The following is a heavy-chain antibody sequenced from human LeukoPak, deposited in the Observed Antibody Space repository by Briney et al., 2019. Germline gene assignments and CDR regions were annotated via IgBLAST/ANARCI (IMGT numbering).Heavy chain of an antibody. CDR1: GFTISNYW. CDR3: ASRLLVGGYYSPLGVMDV. CDR2: IKQDGSEI. V-gene: IGHV3-7*01. Sequence: GGSLRLSCAASGFTISNYWMSWVRQAPGKGLEWVANIKQDGSEIYYVDSVKGRFTISRDNAKNSLYLQMNSLRAEDTAVYYCASRLLVGGYYSPLGVMDVWGQGTTVTVSS. D-gene: IGHD3-22*01. J-gene: IGHJ6*02.